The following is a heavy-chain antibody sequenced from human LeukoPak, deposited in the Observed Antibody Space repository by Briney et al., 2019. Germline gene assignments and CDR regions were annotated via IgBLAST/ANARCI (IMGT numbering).Heavy chain of an antibody. CDR1: GFTFSSYS. D-gene: IGHD2-8*01. V-gene: IGHV3-21*01. J-gene: IGHJ4*02. Sequence: GSLRLSCAVSGFTFSSYSMNWVRQAPGKGLEWVSSISSSSSYIYYADSVKGRFTISRDNAKNSLYLRMNSLRAEDTAVYYCARDQWTRAFDYWGQGTLVTVSS. CDR2: ISSSSSYI. CDR3: ARDQWTRAFDY.